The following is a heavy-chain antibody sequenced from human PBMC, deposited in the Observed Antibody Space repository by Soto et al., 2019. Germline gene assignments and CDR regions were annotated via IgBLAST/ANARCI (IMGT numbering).Heavy chain of an antibody. CDR3: ARLSSNNWFDP. CDR2: ISSSGSTI. J-gene: IGHJ5*02. D-gene: IGHD6-13*01. V-gene: IGHV3-48*03. CDR1: GFTLSSYE. Sequence: GGSLRLSCAASGFTLSSYEMNWVRQAPGKGLEWVSYISSSGSTIYYADSVKGRFTISRDNAKNSLYLQMNSLRAEDTAAYYCARLSSNNWFDPWGQGTLVTVSS.